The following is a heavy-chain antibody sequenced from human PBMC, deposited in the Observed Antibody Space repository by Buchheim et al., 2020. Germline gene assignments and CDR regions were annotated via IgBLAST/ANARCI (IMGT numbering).Heavy chain of an antibody. V-gene: IGHV4-59*12. CDR3: ARDRLRNWFDS. D-gene: IGHD4-17*01. CDR1: GGSISTYY. Sequence: QVQLQESGPGLVKPSETLSLTCTVSGGSISTYYWNWIRQSPGKGLEWIGYVYYSGNTNYNPSLKSRVTMSVDTSKNQFFMKLRSVTAADTAVYYCARDRLRNWFDSWGQGTL. J-gene: IGHJ5*01. CDR2: VYYSGNT.